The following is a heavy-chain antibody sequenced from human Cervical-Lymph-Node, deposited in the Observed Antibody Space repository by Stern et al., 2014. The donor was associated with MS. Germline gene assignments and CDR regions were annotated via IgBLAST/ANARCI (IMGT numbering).Heavy chain of an antibody. CDR1: GFTFSSYV. Sequence: VQLVESGGGVVQPGRSLRLSCAASGFTFSSYVMYWVRQAPGKGLEWVALISSDGGNQYHEDSVKGRFTISRDNSKNTLYLQMNSLRVEDTAVYYCARDREGFHGDYRSYYYYGMDVWGQGTTVTVSS. CDR3: ARDREGFHGDYRSYYYYGMDV. V-gene: IGHV3-30*04. J-gene: IGHJ6*02. D-gene: IGHD3-10*01. CDR2: ISSDGGNQ.